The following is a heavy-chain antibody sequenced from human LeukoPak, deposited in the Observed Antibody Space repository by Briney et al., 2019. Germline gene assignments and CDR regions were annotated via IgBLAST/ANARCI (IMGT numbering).Heavy chain of an antibody. D-gene: IGHD2-15*01. CDR1: GGSFSGYY. Sequence: SETLSLTCAVYGGSFSGYYWSWIRQPPGKGLEWIGEINHSGSTNYNPSLTSRVTISVDTSKNQFSLKLSSVTAADTAVYYCATRYSSGGSCWDHLWGQGNLVTVPS. J-gene: IGHJ4*02. CDR2: INHSGST. CDR3: ATRYSSGGSCWDHL. V-gene: IGHV4-34*01.